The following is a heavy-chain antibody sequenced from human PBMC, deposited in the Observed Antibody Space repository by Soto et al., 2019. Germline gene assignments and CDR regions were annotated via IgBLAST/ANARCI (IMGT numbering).Heavy chain of an antibody. J-gene: IGHJ6*02. CDR3: ARGQGAAIGDYHYHGMDV. CDR2: IRSRANNFAT. Sequence: EVQLVESGGGLVQPGGSLKLSCAASGFIFSGSAIHWVRQASGKGLEWVGRIRSRANNFATSSAASVKGRFTFSRDDSKNTAYLQMNTLKPEDTAVYYCARGQGAAIGDYHYHGMDVWGQATTVTVSS. V-gene: IGHV3-73*02. D-gene: IGHD2-2*02. CDR1: GFIFSGSA.